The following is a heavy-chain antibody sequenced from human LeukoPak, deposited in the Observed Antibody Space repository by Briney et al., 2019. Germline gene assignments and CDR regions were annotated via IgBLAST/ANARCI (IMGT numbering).Heavy chain of an antibody. CDR1: GFTFINYA. V-gene: IGHV1-46*01. Sequence: ASVKVSCKASGFTFINYAISWVRQAPGQGLEWMGIFNPSDGATTYSQKFQARVTMTRDTSTSTVYMEVSGLRSEDTAVYYCARISSAYYRDAFDIWGQGTLVTVSS. CDR2: FNPSDGAT. CDR3: ARISSAYYRDAFDI. J-gene: IGHJ3*02. D-gene: IGHD3-22*01.